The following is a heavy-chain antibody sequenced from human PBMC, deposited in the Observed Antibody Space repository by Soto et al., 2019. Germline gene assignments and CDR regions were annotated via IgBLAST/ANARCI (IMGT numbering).Heavy chain of an antibody. CDR2: IYHSGST. V-gene: IGHV4-30-2*01. CDR3: ARGGGVTTTGDDY. D-gene: IGHD4-4*01. Sequence: QLQLQESGSGLVKPSQTLSLTCAVSGGSINTATHSWSWIRQPPGKGLEWIGYIYHSGSTYYNPSVKGRVTISRDKSNTQFSLRLSSVTAADTAVYYCARGGGVTTTGDDYWGQGILVTVSS. CDR1: GGSINTATHS. J-gene: IGHJ4*02.